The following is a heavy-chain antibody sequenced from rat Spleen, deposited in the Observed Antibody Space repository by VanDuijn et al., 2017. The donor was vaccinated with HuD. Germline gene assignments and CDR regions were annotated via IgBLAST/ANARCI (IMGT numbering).Heavy chain of an antibody. CDR1: GFTFNNYW. CDR2: INTGGGGT. D-gene: IGHD1-11*01. CDR3: ATYGGFIDY. Sequence: EVQLVESGGGLVQPGRSLKLSCVASGFTFNNYWMTWIRQAPGKGLEWVAYINTGGGGTYYRDSVKGRFTISRDNAKSTLYLQMDSLRSEDTATYYCATYGGFIDYWGQGVVVTVSS. V-gene: IGHV5-31*01. J-gene: IGHJ2*01.